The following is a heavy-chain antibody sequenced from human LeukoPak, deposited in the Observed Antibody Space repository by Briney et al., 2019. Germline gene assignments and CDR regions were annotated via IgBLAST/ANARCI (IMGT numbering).Heavy chain of an antibody. CDR2: ICTSGST. D-gene: IGHD3-10*01. J-gene: IGHJ4*02. V-gene: IGHV4-4*07. CDR1: GGSITTFC. Sequence: PSETLSLTCTVSGGSITTFCWNWVRQPAGKGLEWIGRICTSGSTNYNPSLKSRVAMSVDTSKTQFSLKLSSVTAADTAVYYCASLSYPNDYWGQGTLDTVSS. CDR3: ASLSYPNDY.